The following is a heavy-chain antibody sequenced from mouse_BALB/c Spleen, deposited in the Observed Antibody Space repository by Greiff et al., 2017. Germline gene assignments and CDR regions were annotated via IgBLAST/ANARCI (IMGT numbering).Heavy chain of an antibody. V-gene: IGHV5-12-2*01. CDR1: GFTFSSYT. Sequence: EVQGVESGGGLVQPGGSLKLSCAASGFTFSSYTMSWVRQTPEKRLEWVAYISNGGGSTYYPDTVKGRFTISRDNAKNTLYLQMSSLKSEDTAMYYCARKEDGYYLYAMDYWGQGTSVTVSS. CDR2: ISNGGGST. CDR3: ARKEDGYYLYAMDY. J-gene: IGHJ4*01. D-gene: IGHD2-3*01.